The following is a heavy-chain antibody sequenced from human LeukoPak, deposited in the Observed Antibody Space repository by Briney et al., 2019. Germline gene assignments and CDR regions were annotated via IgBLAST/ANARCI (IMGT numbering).Heavy chain of an antibody. CDR3: ARVGSSKRQLFAY. V-gene: IGHV1-2*02. D-gene: IGHD6-13*01. Sequence: ASVTVPYKASGYTFSDFYTHWVRQAPGQGLEWMGWIDPNSGGTGYSQKFQGRVTMTRDPSISTAYMELSSLRSDDTAVYYCARVGSSKRQLFAYLDLGTLVTDSS. CDR1: GYTFSDFY. J-gene: IGHJ4*01. CDR2: IDPNSGGT.